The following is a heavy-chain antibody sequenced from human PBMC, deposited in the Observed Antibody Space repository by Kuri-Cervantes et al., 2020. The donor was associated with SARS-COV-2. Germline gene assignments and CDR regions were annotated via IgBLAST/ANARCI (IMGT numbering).Heavy chain of an antibody. Sequence: GGSLRLSCAASGFTFSNYAMHWVRRVPGKGLEWVAFSRYDGSTKYCADSVKGRFTISRDNAKNSLYLQMNSLRAEDTAVYYCARIGPELFPWSGFYRHYYYMDVWGKGTTVTVSS. CDR3: ARIGPELFPWSGFYRHYYYMDV. CDR1: GFTFSNYA. J-gene: IGHJ6*03. V-gene: IGHV3-30*02. CDR2: SRYDGSTK. D-gene: IGHD3-3*01.